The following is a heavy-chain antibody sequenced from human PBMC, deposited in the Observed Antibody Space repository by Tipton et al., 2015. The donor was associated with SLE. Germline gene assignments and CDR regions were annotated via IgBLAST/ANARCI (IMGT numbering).Heavy chain of an antibody. CDR2: IYYSGTAH. CDR3: AGVGDYYNSGSRVFDH. Sequence: TLSLTCTVSGDSITRSSFYWGWIRQPPGKGLEWIGSIYYSGTAHYENPSLKSRVTISIDTSNNQFSLRLTSVTAADTAVYFCAGVGDYYNSGSRVFDHWGQGILVTVSS. J-gene: IGHJ4*02. CDR1: GDSITRSSFY. D-gene: IGHD3-10*01. V-gene: IGHV4-39*07.